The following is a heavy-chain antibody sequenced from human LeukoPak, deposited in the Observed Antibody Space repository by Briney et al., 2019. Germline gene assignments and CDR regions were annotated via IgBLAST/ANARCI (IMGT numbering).Heavy chain of an antibody. CDR2: INPKTGGT. D-gene: IGHD5-24*01. CDR3: ARVGDGLNDAFDM. Sequence: VASVKVPCKASGYTFTGYFMNWVRQAPGQGPEWMGRINPKTGGTNYAQKFQGRVTMTRDTSITTGYMELSRLRSDDTAVYYCARVGDGLNDAFDMWGQGTLVTVSS. CDR1: GYTFTGYF. V-gene: IGHV1-2*06. J-gene: IGHJ3*02.